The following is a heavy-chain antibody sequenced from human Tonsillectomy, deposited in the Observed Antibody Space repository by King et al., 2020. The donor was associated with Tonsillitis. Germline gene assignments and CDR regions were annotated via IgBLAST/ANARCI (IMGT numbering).Heavy chain of an antibody. CDR1: GFTFSSYG. Sequence: VQLVESGGGVVQPGRSLRLSCAASGFTFSSYGMHWVRQAPGKGLEWVAIISYDGSNKYYADSGKGRLTISRDNPKNTLYLQMKSMTAEDTVVDYCAKEDYACWSGPDPQYYYGMDVWGQGATVTVSS. CDR2: ISYDGSNK. CDR3: AKEDYACWSGPDPQYYYGMDV. J-gene: IGHJ6*02. D-gene: IGHD3-3*01. V-gene: IGHV3-30*18.